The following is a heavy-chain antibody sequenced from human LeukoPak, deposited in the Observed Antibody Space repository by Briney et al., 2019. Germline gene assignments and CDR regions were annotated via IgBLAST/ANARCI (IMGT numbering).Heavy chain of an antibody. CDR2: IYSRGST. J-gene: IGHJ5*02. Sequence: SQTLSLTCAVSGDSISGGSHYWSWIRQPAGRGLEWIGRIYSRGSTNYNPSLKNRVSISADTSKNHLSLKLDSVTAADTAVYYCARGPHYDFWSGSWFDPWGQGTLVTVSS. D-gene: IGHD3-3*01. CDR1: GDSISGGSHY. CDR3: ARGPHYDFWSGSWFDP. V-gene: IGHV4-61*02.